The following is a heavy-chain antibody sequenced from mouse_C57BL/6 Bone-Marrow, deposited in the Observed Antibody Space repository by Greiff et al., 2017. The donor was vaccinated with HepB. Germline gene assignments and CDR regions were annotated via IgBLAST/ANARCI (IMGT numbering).Heavy chain of an antibody. D-gene: IGHD1-1*01. CDR2: IYPGGGYT. J-gene: IGHJ4*01. V-gene: IGHV1-63*01. CDR3: ARCYGSPYYYAMDY. CDR1: GYTFTNYW. Sequence: LKQSGAELVRPGTSVKMSCKASGYTFTNYWIGWAKQRPGHGLEWIGDIYPGGGYTNYNEKFKGKATLTADKSSSTAYMQFSSLTSEDSAIYYCARCYGSPYYYAMDYWGQGTSVTVSS.